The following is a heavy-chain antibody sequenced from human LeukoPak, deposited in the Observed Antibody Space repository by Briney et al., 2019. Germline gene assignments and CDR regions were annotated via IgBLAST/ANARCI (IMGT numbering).Heavy chain of an antibody. CDR2: IFSSGST. D-gene: IGHD1-1*01. Sequence: SETLSLTCTVSGGSINSYYWSWIRQPAGKGLEWIGRIFSSGSTNYNPSLKSRVTISVDTSKNQFSLKLSSVTAADTAVYYCARQGALATNWFDPWGQGTLVTVSS. CDR3: ARQGALATNWFDP. J-gene: IGHJ5*02. CDR1: GGSINSYY. V-gene: IGHV4-4*07.